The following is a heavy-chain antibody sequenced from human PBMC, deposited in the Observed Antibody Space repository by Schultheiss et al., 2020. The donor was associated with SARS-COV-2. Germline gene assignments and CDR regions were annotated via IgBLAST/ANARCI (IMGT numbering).Heavy chain of an antibody. CDR1: GFTFSSYG. Sequence: GGSLRLSCAASGFTFSSYGMHWVRQAPGKGLEWVSGISWNSGSIGYADSVKGRFTISRDNAKNTLYLQMNSLRAEDTAVYYCTTDYRRGQHVKFAYWGQGTLVTVSS. CDR3: TTDYRRGQHVKFAY. J-gene: IGHJ4*02. CDR2: ISWNSGSI. D-gene: IGHD6-6*01. V-gene: IGHV3-9*01.